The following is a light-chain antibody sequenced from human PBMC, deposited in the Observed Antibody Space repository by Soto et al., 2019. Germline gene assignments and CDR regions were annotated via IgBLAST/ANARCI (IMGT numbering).Light chain of an antibody. V-gene: IGLV3-21*02. CDR3: QVWDDNSDHHV. CDR2: DDS. J-gene: IGLJ1*01. Sequence: SYDLTQTSSVSVAPGQTARISCGGNNIGGKSVHWYQQKPGQAPVVVVYDDSDRPSGIPERFSGSNSGNTATLTISRVEAGDEADYHCQVWDDNSDHHVFGTGTKVTV. CDR1: NIGGKS.